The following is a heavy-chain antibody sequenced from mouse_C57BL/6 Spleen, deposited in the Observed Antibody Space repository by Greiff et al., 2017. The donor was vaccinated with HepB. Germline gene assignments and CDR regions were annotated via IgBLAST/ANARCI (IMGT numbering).Heavy chain of an antibody. CDR3: ARQNYGNYWYFDV. CDR2: ISSGGSYT. CDR1: GFTFSSYG. V-gene: IGHV5-6*01. J-gene: IGHJ1*03. D-gene: IGHD2-1*01. Sequence: EVQGVESGGDLVKPGGSLKLSCAASGFTFSSYGMSWVRQTPDKRLGWVATISSGGSYTYYPDSVKGRFTISRDNAKNTLYLQMSSLKSEDTAMYYCARQNYGNYWYFDVWGTGTTVTVSS.